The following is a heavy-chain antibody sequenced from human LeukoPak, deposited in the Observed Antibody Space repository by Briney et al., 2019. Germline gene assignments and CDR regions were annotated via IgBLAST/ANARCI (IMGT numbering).Heavy chain of an antibody. J-gene: IGHJ5*02. V-gene: IGHV4-39*01. Sequence: PSETLSLTCSVTGGSISSSSYYWGWIRQPPGKGLEWIGSIYYSGSTYYNPSLKSRVTISEDTSKNQFSLKLSSVTAADTAVYYCARTNAVVPAAIPDWFDPWGQGTLVTVSS. CDR2: IYYSGST. D-gene: IGHD2-2*02. CDR1: GGSISSSSYY. CDR3: ARTNAVVPAAIPDWFDP.